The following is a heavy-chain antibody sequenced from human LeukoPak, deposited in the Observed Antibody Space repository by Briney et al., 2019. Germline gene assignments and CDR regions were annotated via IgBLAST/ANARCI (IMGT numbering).Heavy chain of an antibody. CDR3: ARSFGYSYGYTPKYYFDY. D-gene: IGHD5-18*01. V-gene: IGHV1-69*05. J-gene: IGHJ4*02. Sequence: SVKVSCKASGGTFSSYAISWVRQAPGQGLEWMGRIIPIFGTANYAQKLQGRVTITTDESTSTAYMELSSLRSEDTAVYYCARSFGYSYGYTPKYYFDYWGQGTLVTVSS. CDR2: IIPIFGTA. CDR1: GGTFSSYA.